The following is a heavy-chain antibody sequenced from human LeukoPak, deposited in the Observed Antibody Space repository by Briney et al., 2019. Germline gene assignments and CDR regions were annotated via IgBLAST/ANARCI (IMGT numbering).Heavy chain of an antibody. J-gene: IGHJ4*02. D-gene: IGHD3-22*01. Sequence: GGSLRLSCAASGFTFDDYAMHWVRQAPGKGLEWVSGISWNSGSIGYADSVKGRFTISRDNAKNSLYLQMNSLRAEDTVLYYCAKDDSSGAFDYWGQGTLVTVSS. CDR2: ISWNSGSI. V-gene: IGHV3-9*01. CDR3: AKDDSSGAFDY. CDR1: GFTFDDYA.